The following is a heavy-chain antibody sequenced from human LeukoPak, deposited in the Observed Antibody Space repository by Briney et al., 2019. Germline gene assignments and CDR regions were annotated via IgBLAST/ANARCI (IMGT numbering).Heavy chain of an antibody. V-gene: IGHV4-39*07. D-gene: IGHD1-26*01. J-gene: IGHJ3*02. CDR3: AREGARWEPSFSAFDI. CDR2: IYYSGST. Sequence: SETLSLTCTVSGGSISNSNSYWGWIRQSPGKGLEWIANIYYSGSTSYNPSLKSRVTISVDTSKNQFSLKLSSVTAADTAVYYCAREGARWEPSFSAFDIWGQGTMVTVSS. CDR1: GGSISNSNSY.